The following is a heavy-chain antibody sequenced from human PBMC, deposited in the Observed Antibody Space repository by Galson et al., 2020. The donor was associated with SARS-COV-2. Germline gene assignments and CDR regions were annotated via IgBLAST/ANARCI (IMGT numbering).Heavy chain of an antibody. D-gene: IGHD3-22*01. Sequence: ASVKVSCKASGYTFTSYGISWVRQAPGQGLEWMGWISAYNGNTNYAQKLQGRVTMTTDTSTSTAYMELRSLRSDDTAVYYCARGLTYYYDSSGYYYTSGSILDPWGQGTLVTVSS. J-gene: IGHJ5*02. CDR2: ISAYNGNT. V-gene: IGHV1-18*01. CDR1: GYTFTSYG. CDR3: ARGLTYYYDSSGYYYTSGSILDP.